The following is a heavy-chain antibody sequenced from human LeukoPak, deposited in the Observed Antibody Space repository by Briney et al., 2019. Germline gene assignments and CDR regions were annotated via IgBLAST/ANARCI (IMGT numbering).Heavy chain of an antibody. CDR3: ARRSWGSDFDY. V-gene: IGHV4-59*01. CDR1: GGSLSNYY. D-gene: IGHD3-16*01. Sequence: SGTLSLTCSVSGGSLSNYYWTWIRPPPGKGLEWIGYIYSSGSANYNPSLKSRVNISIDTSENQFSLKLSSVTAADTAVYYCARRSWGSDFDYWGQGALVTVSS. J-gene: IGHJ4*02. CDR2: IYSSGSA.